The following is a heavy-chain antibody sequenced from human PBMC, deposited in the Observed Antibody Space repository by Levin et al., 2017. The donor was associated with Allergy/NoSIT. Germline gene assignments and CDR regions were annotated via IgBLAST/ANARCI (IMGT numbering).Heavy chain of an antibody. Sequence: ASVKVSCKTSGYTFSSYDIAWVRQAAGQGLEWMGWMNPNSGNTGFAQKFRGRVSTTSDSSITTAYMELTSLEYEDTAVYYCARAIRYQLLREYWVHGTLVTVSS. J-gene: IGHJ4*01. CDR1: GYTFSSYD. D-gene: IGHD2-2*01. CDR3: ARAIRYQLLREY. CDR2: MNPNSGNT. V-gene: IGHV1-8*01.